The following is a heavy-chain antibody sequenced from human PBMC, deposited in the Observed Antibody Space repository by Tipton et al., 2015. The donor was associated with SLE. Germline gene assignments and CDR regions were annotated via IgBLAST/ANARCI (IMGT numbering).Heavy chain of an antibody. CDR2: ISDSETT. CDR3: ARALILTGYGY. J-gene: IGHJ4*02. CDR1: GGSISSHY. D-gene: IGHD3-9*01. V-gene: IGHV4-59*08. Sequence: LRLSCTVSGGSISSHYWSWIRQAPGKGLEWIGYISDSETTNYNPSLKSRVTISVDMSKNQFSLKLTSVTAADTAVYYCARALILTGYGYWGQGTLVTVSS.